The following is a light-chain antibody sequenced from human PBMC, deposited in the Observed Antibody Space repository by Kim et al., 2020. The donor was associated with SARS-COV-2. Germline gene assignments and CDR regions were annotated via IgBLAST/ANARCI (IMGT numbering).Light chain of an antibody. Sequence: AALRPTAAIPCGGYHIGRKNVHWYQQRPGQAPVVVIYRDSKRPSGIPERFSGSNSGNTATLTINRAQAGDEGDYYCQVWETSAYVFGPGTKVTVL. CDR2: RDS. CDR1: HIGRKN. V-gene: IGLV3-9*01. CDR3: QVWETSAYV. J-gene: IGLJ1*01.